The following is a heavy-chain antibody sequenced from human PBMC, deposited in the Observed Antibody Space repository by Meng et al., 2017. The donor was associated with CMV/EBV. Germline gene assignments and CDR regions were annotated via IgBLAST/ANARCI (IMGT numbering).Heavy chain of an antibody. CDR2: ISSSSSYI. CDR1: GFTFSSYS. D-gene: IGHD4-11*01. J-gene: IGHJ6*02. V-gene: IGHV3-21*01. Sequence: GESLKISCAASGFTFSSYSMNWVCQAPGKGLEWVSSISSSSSYIYYADSVKGRFTISRDNAKNSLYLQMNSLRAEDTAVYYCAVTTYYYYGMDVWGQGTTVTVSS. CDR3: AVTTYYYYGMDV.